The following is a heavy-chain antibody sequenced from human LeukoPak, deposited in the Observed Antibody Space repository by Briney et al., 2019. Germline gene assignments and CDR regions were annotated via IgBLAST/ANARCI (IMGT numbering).Heavy chain of an antibody. CDR2: INHSGST. CDR1: GGSFSGYY. D-gene: IGHD6-13*01. CDR3: ATGGYSSSWYYLDY. J-gene: IGHJ4*02. Sequence: SETLSLTCAVYGGSFSGYYWSWIRQPPGKGLEWIGEINHSGSTNYNPSLKSRVTISVDTSKNQFSLKLSSVTAADTAVYYCATGGYSSSWYYLDYWGQGTLVTVSS. V-gene: IGHV4-34*01.